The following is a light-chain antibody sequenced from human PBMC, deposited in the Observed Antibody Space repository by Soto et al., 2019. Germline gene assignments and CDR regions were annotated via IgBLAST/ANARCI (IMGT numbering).Light chain of an antibody. Sequence: SPPTSPPSASWSPGQSVTISCTGTSSDIGGYIHVSWYQQHPGKAPRLMIYEVSRRPSGVPDRFSGSKSGNTASLTVSGLQAEDEAHYYCSSYAGSNNFVFGTGTKVTVL. CDR1: SSDIGGYIH. CDR2: EVS. V-gene: IGLV2-8*01. J-gene: IGLJ1*01. CDR3: SSYAGSNNFV.